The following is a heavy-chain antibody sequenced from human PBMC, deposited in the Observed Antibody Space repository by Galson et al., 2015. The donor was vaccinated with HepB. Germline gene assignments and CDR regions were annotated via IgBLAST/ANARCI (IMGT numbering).Heavy chain of an antibody. CDR2: IHYSGRT. Sequence: ETLSLTCTVSGGSISSSNYYWGWIRQPPGKGLEWIGSIHYSGRTYYNPSLKSRVTISVDTSKNQLSLKLNSVTAADTAVYFCARPGDRGPRYWYFDLWGRGTLVTVSS. J-gene: IGHJ2*01. V-gene: IGHV4-39*01. CDR3: ARPGDRGPRYWYFDL. D-gene: IGHD7-27*01. CDR1: GGSISSSNYY.